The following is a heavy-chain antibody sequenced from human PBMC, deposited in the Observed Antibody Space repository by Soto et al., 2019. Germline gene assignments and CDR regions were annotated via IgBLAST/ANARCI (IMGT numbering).Heavy chain of an antibody. CDR3: ARDPKYLRINGNWFDS. CDR1: GYTFANYG. D-gene: IGHD3-3*01. V-gene: IGHV1-18*04. Sequence: QVQLMQSGTEVKKPGASVKVSCKDSGYTFANYGISWVRQAPGQGLEWMGWISGNNGATNYAPKIQGRVTMTIDTSTDTAYMDLRSLRSDDTAVYFCARDPKYLRINGNWFDSWGQGTLVTVSS. CDR2: ISGNNGAT. J-gene: IGHJ5*01.